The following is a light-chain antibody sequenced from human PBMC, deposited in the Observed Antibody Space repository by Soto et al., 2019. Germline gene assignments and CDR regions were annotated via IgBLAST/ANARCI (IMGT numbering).Light chain of an antibody. CDR1: QSVNSN. J-gene: IGKJ3*01. Sequence: EIVLTQSPCTLSLSPGERATLSCRASQSVNSNLAWYQQKPGQAPRLLIYGASTRATGIPASFIGNGSGTEFTLTASSLQPEDFAVYYCQQYNNWPFTFGPGTKVDIK. V-gene: IGKV3-15*01. CDR3: QQYNNWPFT. CDR2: GAS.